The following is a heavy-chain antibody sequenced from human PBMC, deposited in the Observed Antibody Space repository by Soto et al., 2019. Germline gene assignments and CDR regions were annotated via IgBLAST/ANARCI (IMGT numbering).Heavy chain of an antibody. CDR3: ARLPYDFWSGYYLGYFDY. V-gene: IGHV4-39*01. CDR2: IYYSGST. Sequence: SETLSLTCTVSGGSISSSSYYWGWIRQPPGKGLEWIGSIYYSGSTYYNPSLKSRVTISVDTSKNQFSLKLSSVTAADTAVYYCARLPYDFWSGYYLGYFDYWGQGTLVTVSS. J-gene: IGHJ4*02. D-gene: IGHD3-3*01. CDR1: GGSISSSSYY.